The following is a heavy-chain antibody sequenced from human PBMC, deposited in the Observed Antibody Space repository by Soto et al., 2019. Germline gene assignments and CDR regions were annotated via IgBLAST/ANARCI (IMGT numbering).Heavy chain of an antibody. Sequence: PGGSLRLSCAASGFTFSSYWMSWVRQAPGKGLEWVANIKQDGSEKYYVDSVKGRFTISRDNAKNSLYLQMNSLRAEDTAVYYCARARVVPAATMYYYYGMDVWGQGTTVTVSS. D-gene: IGHD2-2*01. J-gene: IGHJ6*02. CDR2: IKQDGSEK. CDR3: ARARVVPAATMYYYYGMDV. V-gene: IGHV3-7*01. CDR1: GFTFSSYW.